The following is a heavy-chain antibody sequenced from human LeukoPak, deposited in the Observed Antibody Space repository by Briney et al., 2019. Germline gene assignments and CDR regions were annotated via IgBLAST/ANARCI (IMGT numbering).Heavy chain of an antibody. CDR3: ARVPLAAAYFDY. CDR2: IYYSGST. Sequence: PSETLSLTCTVSGGSISSGDYYWSWIRQPPGKGLEWIGYIYYSGSTYYNPSLKSRVTISVDTSKNQFSLKLSSVTAADTAVYYCARVPLAAAYFDYWGQGTLVTVSS. CDR1: GGSISSGDYY. J-gene: IGHJ4*02. V-gene: IGHV4-30-4*01. D-gene: IGHD6-13*01.